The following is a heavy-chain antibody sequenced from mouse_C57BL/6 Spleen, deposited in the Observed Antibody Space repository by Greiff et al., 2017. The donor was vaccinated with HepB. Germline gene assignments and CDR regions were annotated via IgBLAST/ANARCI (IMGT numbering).Heavy chain of an antibody. D-gene: IGHD1-1*01. J-gene: IGHJ4*01. V-gene: IGHV5-9-1*02. CDR1: GFTFSSYA. CDR3: TRESTVVARYYAMDY. CDR2: ISSGGDYF. Sequence: DVMLVESGEGLVKPGGSLKLSCAASGFTFSSYAMSWVRQTPEKRLEWVAYISSGGDYFYYADTVKGRFNISRNNARNTLYLQMSSLNSEDTAMYYCTRESTVVARYYAMDYWGQGTSVTVSS.